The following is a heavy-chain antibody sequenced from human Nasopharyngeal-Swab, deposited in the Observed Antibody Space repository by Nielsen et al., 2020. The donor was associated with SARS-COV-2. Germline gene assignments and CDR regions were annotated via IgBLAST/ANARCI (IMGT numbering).Heavy chain of an antibody. Sequence: GGSLRLSCAASGFTFSSYAMRWVRQAPGKGLEWVSAISGSGGSTYYADSVKGRFTISRDNSKNTLYLQMNSLRAEDTAVYYCAKDEPYYDSSGYNYYYYYYMDVWGKGTTVTVSS. CDR3: AKDEPYYDSSGYNYYYYYYMDV. CDR1: GFTFSSYA. D-gene: IGHD3-22*01. CDR2: ISGSGGST. J-gene: IGHJ6*03. V-gene: IGHV3-23*01.